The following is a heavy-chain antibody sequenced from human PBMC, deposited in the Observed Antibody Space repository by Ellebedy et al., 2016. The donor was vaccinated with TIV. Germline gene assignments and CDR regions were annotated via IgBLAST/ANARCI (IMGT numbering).Heavy chain of an antibody. D-gene: IGHD2-2*01. Sequence: ASVKVSCKASGYTFTGYYMHWVRQAPGQGLEWMGGIIPIFGTANYAQKFQGRVTITADESTSTAYMELSSLRSEDTAVYYCARGVIVVVPAAMYYYYGMDVWGQGTTVTVSS. CDR3: ARGVIVVVPAAMYYYYGMDV. V-gene: IGHV1-69*13. CDR2: IIPIFGTA. J-gene: IGHJ6*02. CDR1: GYTFTGYY.